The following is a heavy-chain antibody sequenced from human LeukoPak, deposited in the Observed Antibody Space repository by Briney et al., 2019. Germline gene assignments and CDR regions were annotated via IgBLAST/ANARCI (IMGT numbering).Heavy chain of an antibody. Sequence: ASVKVSCKTSGYTFTRYYMQWVRQAPGHGLEWMGIINPISGAADYAQKFQGRVTMTRDTSTSTVYMELSSLRSEDTAMYYCARLPYRDGVAQDYWGQGTLVTVSP. J-gene: IGHJ4*02. V-gene: IGHV1-46*01. CDR2: INPISGAA. D-gene: IGHD3-16*02. CDR3: ARLPYRDGVAQDY. CDR1: GYTFTRYY.